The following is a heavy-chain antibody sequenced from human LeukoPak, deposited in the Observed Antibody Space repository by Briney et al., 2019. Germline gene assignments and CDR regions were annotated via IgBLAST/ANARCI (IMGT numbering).Heavy chain of an antibody. CDR3: ARGRGSTFGGVIVKGFDY. D-gene: IGHD3-16*02. J-gene: IGHJ4*02. Sequence: LSETLSLTCAVYGGSFSGYYWSWIRQPPGKGLEWIGEINHSGSTNYNPSLKSRVTISVDTSKNQFSPKLSSVTAADTAVYYCARGRGSTFGGVIVKGFDYWGQGTLVTVSS. CDR1: GGSFSGYY. V-gene: IGHV4-34*01. CDR2: INHSGST.